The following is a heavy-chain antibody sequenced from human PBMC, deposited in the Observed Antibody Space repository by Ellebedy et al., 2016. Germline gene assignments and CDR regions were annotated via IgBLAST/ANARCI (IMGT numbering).Heavy chain of an antibody. D-gene: IGHD1-26*01. J-gene: IGHJ4*02. Sequence: SETLSLXXAVYGGSFSGYYWSWIRQPPGKGLEWIGYIYYSGSTNYNPSLKSRVTISVDTSKNQFSLKLSSVTAADTAVYYCARGRGMGGSYYYWGQGTLVTVSS. CDR3: ARGRGMGGSYYY. CDR2: IYYSGST. V-gene: IGHV4-59*01. CDR1: GGSFSGYY.